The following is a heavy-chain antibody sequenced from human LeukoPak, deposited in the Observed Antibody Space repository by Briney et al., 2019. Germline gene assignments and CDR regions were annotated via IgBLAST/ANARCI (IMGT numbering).Heavy chain of an antibody. CDR1: GYTFTSYD. V-gene: IGHV1-8*01. D-gene: IGHD4-17*01. J-gene: IGHJ4*02. CDR3: ARGSYSYGDFLSNDY. Sequence: ASVKVSCKASGYTFTSYDINWVRQATGQGLEWMGWMNPNSGNTGYAQKFQGRVTMARNTSISTAYMELSSLRSEDTAVYYCARGSYSYGDFLSNDYWGQGTLVTVSS. CDR2: MNPNSGNT.